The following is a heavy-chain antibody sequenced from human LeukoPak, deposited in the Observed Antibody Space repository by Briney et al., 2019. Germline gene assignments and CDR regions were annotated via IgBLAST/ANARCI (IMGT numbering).Heavy chain of an antibody. Sequence: PGGSLRLSCAASGFTDSSSYMSWVRQAPGKGLEWVSVIYSGGSTYYADSVKGRFTISRDNSKNTLYLQMNSLRAEDTAVYYCARDHDSSDDHNFDYWGQGTLVTVSS. D-gene: IGHD3-22*01. V-gene: IGHV3-66*01. J-gene: IGHJ4*02. CDR2: IYSGGST. CDR1: GFTDSSSY. CDR3: ARDHDSSDDHNFDY.